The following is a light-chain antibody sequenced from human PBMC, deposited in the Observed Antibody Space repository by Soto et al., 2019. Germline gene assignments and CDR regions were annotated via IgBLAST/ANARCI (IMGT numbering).Light chain of an antibody. Sequence: DIVMTQSPESLAVSLGERATINCKSSQNVFFSSNNRDYLAWYQQKSGQPPKLHIYWASTRESGIPDRFSGSGSGTDFTLTISSLEPEDFAVYYCHQRQYWPPITFGQGTRLEIK. V-gene: IGKV4-1*01. CDR3: HQRQYWPPIT. CDR2: WAS. CDR1: QNVFFSSNNRDY. J-gene: IGKJ5*01.